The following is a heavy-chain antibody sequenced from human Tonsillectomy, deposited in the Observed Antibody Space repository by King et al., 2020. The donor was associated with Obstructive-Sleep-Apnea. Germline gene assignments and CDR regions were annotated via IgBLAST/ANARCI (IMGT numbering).Heavy chain of an antibody. V-gene: IGHV3-30*18. Sequence: VQLVESGGGVVQPGRSLRLSCAASGFTFSSYGMHWVRQAPGKGLEWVAVISYDGSNKYYADSVKGRFTISRDNSKNTLYLQMNSLRAEETAVYYCAKGPTYYYDSSGDNWFDPWGQGTLVTVSS. CDR1: GFTFSSYG. J-gene: IGHJ5*02. CDR3: AKGPTYYYDSSGDNWFDP. D-gene: IGHD3-22*01. CDR2: ISYDGSNK.